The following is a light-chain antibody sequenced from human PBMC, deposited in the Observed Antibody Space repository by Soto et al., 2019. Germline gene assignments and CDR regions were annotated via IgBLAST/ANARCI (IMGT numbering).Light chain of an antibody. J-gene: IGLJ1*01. Sequence: QSVLTQPRSVSGSPGQSVTISCSGTSSDLGGYNYVSWYQHHPGKAPKLMIYDVTLRPSGVPDRFSGSKSGTSASLAISGLRSEDEADYYCAAWDDSLYGNFFGTGTKLTVL. CDR1: SSDLGGYNY. V-gene: IGLV2-11*01. CDR2: DVT. CDR3: AAWDDSLYGNF.